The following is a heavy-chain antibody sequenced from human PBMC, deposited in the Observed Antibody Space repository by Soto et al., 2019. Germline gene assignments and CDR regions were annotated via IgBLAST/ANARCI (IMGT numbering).Heavy chain of an antibody. CDR1: GFTFGSYT. Sequence: GGSLRLSCAASGFTFGSYTMNWVRQAPGKGQEWISYISESGSVTKYADSVQGRFTTSRDNVRNLLHLQMNSLRDEDTAVYYCARDYQYGLDYWGQGALVTVSS. V-gene: IGHV3-48*02. CDR3: ARDYQYGLDY. CDR2: ISESGSVT. J-gene: IGHJ4*02. D-gene: IGHD2-2*01.